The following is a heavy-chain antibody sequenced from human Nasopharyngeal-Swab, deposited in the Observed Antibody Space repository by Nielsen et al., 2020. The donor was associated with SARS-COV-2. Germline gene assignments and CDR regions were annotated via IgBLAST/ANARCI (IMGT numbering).Heavy chain of an antibody. V-gene: IGHV1-18*04. CDR3: ARNIMDWVYQRGYYYMDV. Sequence: ASVKVSCKASGYPFTSYGITWVRQDPGQGLEWMGWINNYTGKTNYAQKVQGRVTMTTDTSTNTAYMELRSLRSDDTAVYYCARNIMDWVYQRGYYYMDVWGKGTTVTVSS. CDR1: GYPFTSYG. D-gene: IGHD3-3*01. J-gene: IGHJ6*03. CDR2: INNYTGKT.